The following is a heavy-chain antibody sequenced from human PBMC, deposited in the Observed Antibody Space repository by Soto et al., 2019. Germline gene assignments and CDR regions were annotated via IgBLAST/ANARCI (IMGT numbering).Heavy chain of an antibody. V-gene: IGHV3-30*18. CDR2: ISYDGSNK. J-gene: IGHJ4*02. D-gene: IGHD3-10*01. CDR1: GFTFSSYG. Sequence: QVQLVESGGGVVQPGRSLRLSCAASGFTFSSYGMHWVRQAPGKGLEWVAVISYDGSNKYYADSVKGRFTISRDNSKNPLYLQMNSLRAEDTAVYYCANLGGVRGVIISDYWGQGTLVTVSS. CDR3: ANLGGVRGVIISDY.